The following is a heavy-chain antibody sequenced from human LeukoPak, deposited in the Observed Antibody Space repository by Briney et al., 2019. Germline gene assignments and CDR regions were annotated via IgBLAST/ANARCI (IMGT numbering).Heavy chain of an antibody. CDR2: ISSSGGTI. V-gene: IGHV3-48*03. D-gene: IGHD3-10*01. CDR3: ARDRFYGSGSYAHFDY. Sequence: GGSLRLSCAASGFTFSSYEMNWVRQAPGEGLEWVSYISSSGGTINYADSVKGRFTISRDNAKNSLYLQMNSLRVEDTAVYYCARDRFYGSGSYAHFDYWGQGTLVTVSS. CDR1: GFTFSSYE. J-gene: IGHJ4*02.